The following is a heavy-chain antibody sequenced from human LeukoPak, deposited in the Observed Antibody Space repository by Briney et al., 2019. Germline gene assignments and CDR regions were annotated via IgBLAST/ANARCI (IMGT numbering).Heavy chain of an antibody. J-gene: IGHJ5*02. CDR1: GFTFSSYG. CDR3: ARTPTMKGWFDP. CDR2: ISYDGSNK. V-gene: IGHV3-30*03. Sequence: GGSLRLSCAASGFTFSSYGMHWVRQAPGKGLEWVAVISYDGSNKYYADSVKGRFTISRDNSKNTLYLQMNSLRAEDTAVYYCARTPTMKGWFDPWGQGTLVTVSS. D-gene: IGHD3-22*01.